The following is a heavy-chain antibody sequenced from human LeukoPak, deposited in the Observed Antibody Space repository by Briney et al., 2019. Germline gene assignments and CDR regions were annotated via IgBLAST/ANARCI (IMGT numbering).Heavy chain of an antibody. CDR3: ARESLRYYYYMDV. J-gene: IGHJ6*03. CDR2: IYYSGST. Sequence: PSETLSLTCTVSGGSISSYYWSWIRQPPGKGLEWIGYIYYSGSTNYNPSLKSRVTISVDTSKNQFSLKLSSVTAADTAVYYCARESLRYYYYMDVWGKGTTVTVSS. D-gene: IGHD3-16*02. V-gene: IGHV4-59*01. CDR1: GGSISSYY.